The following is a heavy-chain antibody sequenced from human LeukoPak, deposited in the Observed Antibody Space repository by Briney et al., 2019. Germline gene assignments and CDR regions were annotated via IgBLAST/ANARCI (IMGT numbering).Heavy chain of an antibody. J-gene: IGHJ3*02. D-gene: IGHD6-6*01. Sequence: SETLSLTCTVSGGSISSYYWSWIRQPPGKGLEWIAYIYYSGSTDYNPSLKSRVTISLDTSKNQFSLKLTSVTAADTAVYYCARAPIAARPVDAFDMWGQGTMVTVSS. V-gene: IGHV4-59*01. CDR1: GGSISSYY. CDR3: ARAPIAARPVDAFDM. CDR2: IYYSGST.